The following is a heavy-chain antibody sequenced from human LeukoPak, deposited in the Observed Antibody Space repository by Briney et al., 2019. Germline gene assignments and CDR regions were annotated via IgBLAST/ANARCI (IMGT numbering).Heavy chain of an antibody. Sequence: PSETLSLTCAVYGGSFSGYYWSWIRQPPGKGLEWIGEINHSGSTNYNPSLKSRVTISVDTSKNQFSLKLSSVTAADAAVYYCARGLPYYDFWSGYYKYNWFDPWGQGTLVTVSS. J-gene: IGHJ5*02. CDR3: ARGLPYYDFWSGYYKYNWFDP. CDR2: INHSGST. V-gene: IGHV4-34*01. D-gene: IGHD3-3*01. CDR1: GGSFSGYY.